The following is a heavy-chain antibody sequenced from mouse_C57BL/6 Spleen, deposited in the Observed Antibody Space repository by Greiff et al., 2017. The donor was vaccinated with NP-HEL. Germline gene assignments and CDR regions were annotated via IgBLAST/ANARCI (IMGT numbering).Heavy chain of an antibody. CDR3: ARTAQATSSFAY. Sequence: QVHVKQSGAELVKPGASVKISCKASGYAFSSYWMNWVKQRPGKGLEWIGQIYPGDGDTNYNGKFKGKATLTADKSSSTAYMQLSSLTSEDSAVYFCARTAQATSSFAYWGQGTLVTVSA. CDR1: GYAFSSYW. D-gene: IGHD3-2*02. CDR2: IYPGDGDT. J-gene: IGHJ3*01. V-gene: IGHV1-80*01.